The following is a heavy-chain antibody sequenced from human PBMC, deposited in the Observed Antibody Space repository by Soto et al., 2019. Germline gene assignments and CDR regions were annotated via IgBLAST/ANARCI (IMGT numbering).Heavy chain of an antibody. CDR1: GGTFSSYT. D-gene: IGHD3-3*01. J-gene: IGHJ4*02. CDR3: ARVYGLVKHDDFWSGYYDY. CDR2: IIPILGIA. V-gene: IGHV1-69*02. Sequence: ASVKVSCKASGGTFSSYTISWVRQAPGQGLEWMGRIIPILGIANYAQKFQGRVTITADKSTSTAYMELSSLRSEDTAVYYCARVYGLVKHDDFWSGYYDYWGQGTQVTVSS.